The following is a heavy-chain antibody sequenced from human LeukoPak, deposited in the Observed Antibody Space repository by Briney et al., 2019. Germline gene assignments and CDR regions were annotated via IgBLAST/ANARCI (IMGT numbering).Heavy chain of an antibody. CDR2: FDPEDGET. D-gene: IGHD5-18*01. V-gene: IGHV1-24*01. CDR1: GYTLTELS. Sequence: ASVKVSCKVSGYTLTELSMHWVRQAPGKGLEWMGGFDPEDGETIYAQKFQGRVTMTGDTSTDTAYMELSSLRSEDTAVYYCATDKVGIQLWLRTFDYWGQGTLVTVSS. J-gene: IGHJ4*02. CDR3: ATDKVGIQLWLRTFDY.